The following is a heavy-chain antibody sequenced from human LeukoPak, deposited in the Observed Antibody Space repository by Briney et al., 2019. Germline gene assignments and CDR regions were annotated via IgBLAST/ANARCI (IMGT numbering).Heavy chain of an antibody. CDR3: AKDVVATLDY. CDR1: GFTVSNNY. V-gene: IGHV3-53*01. D-gene: IGHD5-12*01. CDR2: IYSGGST. Sequence: PGGSLRLSCAASGFTVSNNYMNWVRQAPGKGLEWVSLIYSGGSTYYADSVKGRFTISRDNSKNTLYLQMNSLRAEDTAVYYCAKDVVATLDYWGQGTLVTVSS. J-gene: IGHJ4*02.